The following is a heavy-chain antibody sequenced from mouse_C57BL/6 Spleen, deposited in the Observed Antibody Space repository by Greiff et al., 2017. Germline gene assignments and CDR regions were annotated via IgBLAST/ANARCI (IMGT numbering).Heavy chain of an antibody. CDR2: IDPEDGET. D-gene: IGHD6-1*01. Sequence: DVQLQESGAELVKPGASVKLSCTASGFNIKDYYMHWVKQRPEQGLEWIGRIDPEDGETKYAPKFQGKATITADTSSNTAYLQLSSLTSEDTAVYYCARSLLGPLYYYARDYWGQGTSGTVSS. J-gene: IGHJ4*01. CDR1: GFNIKDYY. CDR3: ARSLLGPLYYYARDY. V-gene: IGHV14-2*01.